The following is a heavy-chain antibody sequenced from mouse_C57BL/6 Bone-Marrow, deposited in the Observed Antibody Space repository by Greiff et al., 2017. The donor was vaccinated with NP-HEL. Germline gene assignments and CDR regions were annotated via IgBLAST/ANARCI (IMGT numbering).Heavy chain of an antibody. J-gene: IGHJ4*01. CDR2: IYPGGGYT. D-gene: IGHD2-3*01. CDR1: GYTFTNYW. CDR3: ARTYDGYSYYYAMDY. Sequence: QVQLKESGAELVRPGTSVKMSCKASGYTFTNYWIGWAKQRPGHGLEWIGDIYPGGGYTNYNEKFKGKATLTADKSSSTAYMQFSSLTSEDSAIYYCARTYDGYSYYYAMDYWGQGTSVTVYS. V-gene: IGHV1-63*01.